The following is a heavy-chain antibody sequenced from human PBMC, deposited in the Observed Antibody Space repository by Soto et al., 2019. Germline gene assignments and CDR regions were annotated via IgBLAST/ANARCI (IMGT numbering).Heavy chain of an antibody. CDR2: IYYSGST. Sequence: PSDTLSLTCSVSGGSISSYYWSWIRQPPGKGLEWIGYIYYSGSTDYDPSLKSRVTISVDTSKNQFSLKLSSVTAADTAVYYCARRWGTYFDFWGQGTLVTVSS. V-gene: IGHV4-59*01. J-gene: IGHJ4*02. CDR1: GGSISSYY. CDR3: ARRWGTYFDF. D-gene: IGHD7-27*01.